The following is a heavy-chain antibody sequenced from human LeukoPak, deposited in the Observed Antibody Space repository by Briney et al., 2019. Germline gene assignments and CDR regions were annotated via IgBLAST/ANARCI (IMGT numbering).Heavy chain of an antibody. CDR1: GFTVSSNY. D-gene: IGHD6-13*01. J-gene: IGHJ6*03. V-gene: IGHV3-53*01. Sequence: GGSLRLSCAASGFTVSSNYMSWVRQAPGKGLEWVSVIYSGGSTYYADSVKGRFTISRDNAKNSLYLQMNSLRAEDTAVYYCARGVKQLVYYYYYYYMDVWGKGTTVTISS. CDR3: ARGVKQLVYYYYYYYMDV. CDR2: IYSGGST.